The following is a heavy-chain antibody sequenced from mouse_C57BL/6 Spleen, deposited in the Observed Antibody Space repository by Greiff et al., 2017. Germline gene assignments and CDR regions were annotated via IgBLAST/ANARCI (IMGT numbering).Heavy chain of an antibody. CDR2: INYDGSST. CDR1: GFTFSDYY. D-gene: IGHD4-1*01. Sequence: EVQVVESEGGLVQPGSSMKLSCTASGFTFSDYYMAWVRQVPEKGLEWVANINYDGSSTYYLDSLKSRFIISRDNAKNILYLQMSSLKSEDTATYYCARDLGRGYFDYWGQGTTLTVSS. V-gene: IGHV5-16*01. CDR3: ARDLGRGYFDY. J-gene: IGHJ2*01.